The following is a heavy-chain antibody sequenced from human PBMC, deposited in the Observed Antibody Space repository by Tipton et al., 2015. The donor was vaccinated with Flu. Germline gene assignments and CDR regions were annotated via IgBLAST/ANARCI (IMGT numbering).Heavy chain of an antibody. D-gene: IGHD1-26*01. CDR2: IRYDGSNK. CDR1: GFTFSSYD. J-gene: IGHJ4*02. Sequence: SLRLSCAASGFTFSSYDMNWVRQAPGKGLEWVAFIRYDGSNKYYADSVKGRFTISRDNSKNTLYLQMNSLRAEDAAVYYCATGGATSLPSDFWGQGTLVTVSS. CDR3: ATGGATSLPSDF. V-gene: IGHV3-30*02.